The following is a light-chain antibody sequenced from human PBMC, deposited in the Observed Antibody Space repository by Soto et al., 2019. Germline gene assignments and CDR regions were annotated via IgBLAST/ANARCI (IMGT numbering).Light chain of an antibody. CDR3: QQYNNWPIT. CDR1: QTVGSN. V-gene: IGKV3D-15*01. Sequence: IVLTQSADTLSVSPGERATLSCRASQTVGSNLAWYQQKPGQAPRLLIYGASTRASDTPARFSGSGSVTEFALTISSLQSEDFAVYYCQQYNNWPITFGQGTRLEIK. J-gene: IGKJ5*01. CDR2: GAS.